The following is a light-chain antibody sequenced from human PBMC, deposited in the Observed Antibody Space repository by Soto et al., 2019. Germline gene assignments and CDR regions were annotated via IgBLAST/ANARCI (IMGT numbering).Light chain of an antibody. V-gene: IGKV1-39*01. J-gene: IGKJ3*01. CDR1: QNINTY. CDR2: DAA. CDR3: QQTSSAPFT. Sequence: DIQMTQSPYSLSAAVGDRVTIAYRASQNINTYLNWYQQKPGKAPKLLIFDAASLQNGFPSRFSGGGSRTDFTLTITSLQPEDFATYYCQQTSSAPFTFGPGTKVDIK.